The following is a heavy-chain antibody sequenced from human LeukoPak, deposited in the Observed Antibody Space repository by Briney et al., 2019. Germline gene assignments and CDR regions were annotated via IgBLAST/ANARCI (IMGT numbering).Heavy chain of an antibody. CDR3: ARGVREYDYYYYYMDV. Sequence: ASVKVSCKASGYTFTSYDINWVRQATGQGREWMGWMNPNSGNTGYAQKFQGRVTITRNTSISTAYMELSSLRSEDTAVYYCARGVREYDYYYYYMDVWGKGTTVTVSS. D-gene: IGHD2/OR15-2a*01. J-gene: IGHJ6*03. CDR2: MNPNSGNT. V-gene: IGHV1-8*03. CDR1: GYTFTSYD.